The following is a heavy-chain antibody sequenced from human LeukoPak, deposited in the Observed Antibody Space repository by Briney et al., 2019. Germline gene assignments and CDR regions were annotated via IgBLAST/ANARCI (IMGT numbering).Heavy chain of an antibody. J-gene: IGHJ4*02. CDR2: IIPIFGTA. V-gene: IGHV1-69*05. CDR1: GGTFSSYA. Sequence: SVKVSCKASGGTFSSYAISWVRQAPGQGLEWMGGIIPIFGTANYAQKFQGRVTITTDESTSTAYMELSRLRSDDTAVYYCARGILYSGSYFYWGQGTLVTVSS. CDR3: ARGILYSGSYFY. D-gene: IGHD1-26*01.